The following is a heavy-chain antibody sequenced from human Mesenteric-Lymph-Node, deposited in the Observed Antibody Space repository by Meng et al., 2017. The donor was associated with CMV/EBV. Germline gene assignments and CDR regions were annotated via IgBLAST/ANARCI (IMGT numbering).Heavy chain of an antibody. CDR1: GFTFSSYW. Sequence: GGSLRLSCAASGFTFSSYWMSWVRQAPGKGLEWVANKKQDGSEKYYVDSVKGRFTISRDNAKNSLYLQMNSLRAEDTAVYYCARGGGIAARGIYYFDYWGQGTLVTVSS. V-gene: IGHV3-7*01. CDR2: KKQDGSEK. J-gene: IGHJ4*02. CDR3: ARGGGIAARGIYYFDY. D-gene: IGHD6-6*01.